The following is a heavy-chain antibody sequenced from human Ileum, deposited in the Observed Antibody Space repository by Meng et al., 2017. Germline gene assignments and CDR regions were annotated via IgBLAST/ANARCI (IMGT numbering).Heavy chain of an antibody. CDR1: GYTFTNYY. Sequence: QVQLVQSGAEVNKPGASVKVSCTASGYTFTNYYMHWVRQAPGQGPEWMGIINPTGGATTYAQKFQGRVTMTRDTSTSTVYMELSSLRSEDTAMYYCARVLVPSIKTPIHYWGQGTLVTVSS. CDR2: INPTGGAT. J-gene: IGHJ4*02. D-gene: IGHD3-3*02. CDR3: ARVLVPSIKTPIHY. V-gene: IGHV1-46*01.